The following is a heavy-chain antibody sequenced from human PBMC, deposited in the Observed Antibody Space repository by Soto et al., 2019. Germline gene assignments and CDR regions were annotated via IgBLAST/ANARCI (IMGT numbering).Heavy chain of an antibody. Sequence: PGESLKISCKGSGHSFTTYWIAWVRQMPGKGLEWMGIIYPGDSDTRYSPSFQGQVTISADKSISTAYLQWSSLKASDTAIYYCAILQRYTINHSWFEPWGPGTLVTVAS. V-gene: IGHV5-51*01. CDR1: GHSFTTYW. CDR3: AILQRYTINHSWFEP. D-gene: IGHD3-16*02. CDR2: IYPGDSDT. J-gene: IGHJ5*02.